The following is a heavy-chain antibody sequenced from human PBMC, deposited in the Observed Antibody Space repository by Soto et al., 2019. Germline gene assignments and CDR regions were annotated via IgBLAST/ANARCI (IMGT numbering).Heavy chain of an antibody. CDR3: ARDRTVAADNWFDP. V-gene: IGHV1-69*04. J-gene: IGHJ5*02. Sequence: SVKVSCKASVGTFSSYTISWVRQAPGQGLEWMGRIIPILGIANYAQKFQGRVTITADKSTSTAYMELSSLRSEDTAVYYCARDRTVAADNWFDPWGQGTLVTLSS. CDR1: VGTFSSYT. CDR2: IIPILGIA. D-gene: IGHD2-15*01.